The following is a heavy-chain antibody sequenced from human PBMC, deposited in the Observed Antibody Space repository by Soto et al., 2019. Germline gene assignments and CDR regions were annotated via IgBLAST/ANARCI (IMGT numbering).Heavy chain of an antibody. D-gene: IGHD2-15*01. Sequence: QVLLVQSGAEVKKPGASVRVSCRASGYKFTNHGISWVRQAPGQGLEGMGWISAYDGNTNYARQVQGRVTMSMETSTTTGCTEVRSLTSDCTAVYYCAREGSSCCYSQSCAGVARWGQGTAVPVTS. V-gene: IGHV1-18*01. CDR2: ISAYDGNT. J-gene: IGHJ6*01. CDR1: GYKFTNHG. CDR3: AREGSSCCYSQSCAGVAR.